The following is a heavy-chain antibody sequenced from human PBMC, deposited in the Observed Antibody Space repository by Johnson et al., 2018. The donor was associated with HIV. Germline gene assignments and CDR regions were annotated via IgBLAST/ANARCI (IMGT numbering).Heavy chain of an antibody. CDR1: GFIFSNAG. D-gene: IGHD4-17*01. V-gene: IGHV3-7*01. J-gene: IGHJ3*02. CDR2: IKQDGSDE. CDR3: ARDGGGYGDYAYDAFDI. Sequence: VRLVESGGGLVKPGVSLRLSCVASGFIFSNAGMSWVRQAPGKGLEWVANIKQDGSDEYYVDSVKGRFTIPSDNANNSLSLQMNSLSAEDTAVYYCARDGGGYGDYAYDAFDIWGQGTMVTVSS.